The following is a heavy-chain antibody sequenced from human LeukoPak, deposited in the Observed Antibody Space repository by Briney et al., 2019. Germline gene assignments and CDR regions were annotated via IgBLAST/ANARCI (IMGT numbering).Heavy chain of an antibody. V-gene: IGHV1-8*01. CDR3: ASMEEAAAGTLSY. CDR1: GYTFTSYD. D-gene: IGHD6-13*01. J-gene: IGHJ4*02. Sequence: GASVKVSCKASGYTFTSYDINWVRQATGQGLEWVGWMNPNNGNTGYAQKFQGRVTMTRDTSISTAYMELSSLRSEDTAVYYCASMEEAAAGTLSYWGQGTLVTVSS. CDR2: MNPNNGNT.